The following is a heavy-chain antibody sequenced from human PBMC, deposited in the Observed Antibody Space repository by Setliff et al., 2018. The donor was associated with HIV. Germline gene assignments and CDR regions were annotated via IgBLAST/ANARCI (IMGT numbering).Heavy chain of an antibody. Sequence: SETLSLTCSVSGGSSSRSSYYWGWVRQPPGKGLEYIGSIYYSGSTYYNPSLRSRVTISVDTSKNQFSLKLDSVTAADTALYYCARQVGATKEGAYYFNYWGQGTL. V-gene: IGHV4-39*01. CDR3: ARQVGATKEGAYYFNY. J-gene: IGHJ4*02. CDR1: GGSSSRSSYY. D-gene: IGHD1-26*01. CDR2: IYYSGST.